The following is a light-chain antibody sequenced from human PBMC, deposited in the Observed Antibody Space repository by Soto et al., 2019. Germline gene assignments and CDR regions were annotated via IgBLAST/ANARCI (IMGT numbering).Light chain of an antibody. Sequence: EIVITQSPATLSVSPGERATISCRASQSVSSNLAWYQQTHGQPPRLLIYDTSNRDTGIPARFSGSGSGTEFTLPISRLQPDDFETYYCQHYNSYSEAFGQGTKVDIK. J-gene: IGKJ1*01. V-gene: IGKV3D-15*01. CDR3: QHYNSYSEA. CDR1: QSVSSN. CDR2: DTS.